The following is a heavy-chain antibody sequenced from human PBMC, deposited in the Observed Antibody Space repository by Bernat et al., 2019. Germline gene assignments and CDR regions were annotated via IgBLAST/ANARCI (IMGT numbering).Heavy chain of an antibody. CDR3: ARMAGGPYYDVLSGWHSDNFYGMDV. Sequence: EVQLVESGGDLVQPGGSLRLSCAASGFTFNSYWMNWVRQAPGKGLEWVANIKQDGSEKYYVDSVKGRFTISRDNTKNSLYLQMNSLRVEDTAVYYCARMAGGPYYDVLSGWHSDNFYGMDVWGQGTTVTVSS. J-gene: IGHJ6*02. CDR1: GFTFNSYW. CDR2: IKQDGSEK. V-gene: IGHV3-7*01. D-gene: IGHD3-3*01.